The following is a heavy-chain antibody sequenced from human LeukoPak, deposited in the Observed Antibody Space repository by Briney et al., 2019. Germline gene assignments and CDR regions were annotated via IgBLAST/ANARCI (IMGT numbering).Heavy chain of an antibody. Sequence: ASVKVSCKASGYTFTSYVITWVRQAPGQGLEWMGWISAYNGNTNYAQNLQGRVTMTTDTSTSTAYMELRSLRAEDTAVYYCARGGESFLGIAAAGRFDYWGQGTLVTVSS. CDR1: GYTFTSYV. CDR3: ARGGESFLGIAAAGRFDY. J-gene: IGHJ4*02. D-gene: IGHD6-13*01. CDR2: ISAYNGNT. V-gene: IGHV1-18*01.